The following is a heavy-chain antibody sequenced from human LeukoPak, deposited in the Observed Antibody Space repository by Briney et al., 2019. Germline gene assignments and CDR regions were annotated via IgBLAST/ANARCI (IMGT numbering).Heavy chain of an antibody. CDR1: GYIFTDYA. CDR2: INVGNGKT. J-gene: IGHJ4*02. V-gene: IGHV1-3*01. CDR3: ARARWTSTVTTYYLDF. D-gene: IGHD4-17*01. Sequence: ASVKVSCKASGYIFTDYAIQWVRQAAGQGLEWMGWINVGNGKTKYSQKFQGRVTITRDTSASTAYMELSGLRSDDTAVYYCARARWTSTVTTYYLDFWGQGTLVTVSS.